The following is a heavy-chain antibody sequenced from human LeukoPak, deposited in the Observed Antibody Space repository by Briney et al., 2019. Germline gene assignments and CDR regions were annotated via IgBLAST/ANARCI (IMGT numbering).Heavy chain of an antibody. CDR2: ISNSGSST. CDR3: ARSIAAAGTNYYGMDV. D-gene: IGHD6-13*01. Sequence: PGGSLRLSCAASGFTFSNYAMSWVRQAPGKGLEWVSIISNSGSSTKYADSVKGRFTISRDKAKNTLYLHMNSLRAEDTAVYYCARSIAAAGTNYYGMDVWGQGTTVTVSS. V-gene: IGHV3-23*01. J-gene: IGHJ6*02. CDR1: GFTFSNYA.